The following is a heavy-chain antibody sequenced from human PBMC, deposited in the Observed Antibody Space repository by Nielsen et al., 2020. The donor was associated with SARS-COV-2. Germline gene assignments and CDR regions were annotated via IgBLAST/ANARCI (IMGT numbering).Heavy chain of an antibody. CDR3: ARNYGDQYYFDY. CDR2: ISYDGSNK. V-gene: IGHV3-30*04. J-gene: IGHJ4*02. Sequence: GESLKISCAASGFTFSSYAMHWVRQAPGKGLEWVAVISYDGSNKYYADSVKGRFTISRDNSKNTLYLQMNSLRAEDTAVYYCARNYGDQYYFDYWGQGTLVTVSS. CDR1: GFTFSSYA. D-gene: IGHD4-17*01.